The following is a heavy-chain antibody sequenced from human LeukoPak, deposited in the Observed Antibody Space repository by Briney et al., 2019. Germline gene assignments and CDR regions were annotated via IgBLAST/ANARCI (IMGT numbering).Heavy chain of an antibody. CDR3: AGHRWDYGDEKGFDY. CDR2: IYYSGST. D-gene: IGHD4-17*01. V-gene: IGHV4-39*01. CDR1: GGSISSSSYY. J-gene: IGHJ4*02. Sequence: SQTLSLTCTVSGGSISSSSYYWGWLRQPPGKGLEWIGSIYYSGSTYYNPSLKSRVTISVDTSKNQFSLKLSAVTAADTAVYYCAGHRWDYGDEKGFDYWGQGTLVTVSS.